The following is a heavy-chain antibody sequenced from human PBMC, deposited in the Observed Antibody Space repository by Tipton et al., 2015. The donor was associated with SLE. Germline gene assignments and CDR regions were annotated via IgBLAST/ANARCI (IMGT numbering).Heavy chain of an antibody. Sequence: SLRLSCAASGFTFSSYAMSWVRQAPGKGLEWVSAISGSGGSTYYADSVKGRFTISRDNSKNTLYLQMNSLRAEDTAVYYCAKGPVGSSWPRYFDLWGRGTLVTVSS. J-gene: IGHJ2*01. D-gene: IGHD6-13*01. CDR1: GFTFSSYA. CDR2: ISGSGGST. CDR3: AKGPVGSSWPRYFDL. V-gene: IGHV3-23*01.